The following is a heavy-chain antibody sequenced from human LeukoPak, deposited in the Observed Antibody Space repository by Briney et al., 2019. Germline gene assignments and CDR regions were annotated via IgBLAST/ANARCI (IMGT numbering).Heavy chain of an antibody. J-gene: IGHJ4*02. CDR1: GFTFSSYN. CDR3: ARLEYYYVSGNYYKLFDY. V-gene: IGHV3-48*02. CDR2: ISSSGSTI. D-gene: IGHD3-10*01. Sequence: PGGSLRLSCAASGFTFSSYNMNWVRQAPGKGLEWVSDISSSGSTIYFADSVKGRFTISRDNAKNSLYLQMYSLRDGDTAVYYCARLEYYYVSGNYYKLFDYWGQGTLVTVCS.